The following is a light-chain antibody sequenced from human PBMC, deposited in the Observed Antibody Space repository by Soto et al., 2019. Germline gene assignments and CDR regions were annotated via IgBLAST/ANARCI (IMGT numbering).Light chain of an antibody. V-gene: IGKV1-5*01. CDR1: QSIGRW. CDR2: DAS. J-gene: IGKJ1*01. Sequence: DIQMTQSPSTLSASVVDTVTVTFRASQSIGRWLAWYQQKPGKAPKLLIFDASTLENGVPARFSGSRSGPEFSLTISSLQPDDFATYYCQQYYSYWTFGQGTKVDI. CDR3: QQYYSYWT.